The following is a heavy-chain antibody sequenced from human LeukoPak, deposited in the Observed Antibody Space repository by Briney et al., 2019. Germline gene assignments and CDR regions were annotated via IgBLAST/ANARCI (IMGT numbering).Heavy chain of an antibody. Sequence: SGTLSLTCTVSRGSISGYYWSWIRQPPGRGLEWMGYIYYSGSTNYNPSLKSRVTISVDTSKNQFSLKLSSVTAADTAVYYCARRSIAGRQYYFDYWGQGTLVTVSS. CDR1: RGSISGYY. V-gene: IGHV4-59*01. CDR2: IYYSGST. CDR3: ARRSIAGRQYYFDY. J-gene: IGHJ4*02. D-gene: IGHD6-6*01.